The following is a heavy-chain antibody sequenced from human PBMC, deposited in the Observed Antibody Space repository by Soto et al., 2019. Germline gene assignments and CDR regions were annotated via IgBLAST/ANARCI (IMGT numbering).Heavy chain of an antibody. CDR3: ARDSRPYYGWDAFDI. CDR1: GGSISGYY. J-gene: IGHJ3*02. CDR2: ISYSGST. D-gene: IGHD3-10*01. Sequence: QVQLQVSGPGLVKPSETLSLTCTVSGGSISGYYWSWIRQPPGKGLEWIGYISYSGSTNYNPSLKSRVTISVDTSKNQFSLKLSSVTAADTAVYYCARDSRPYYGWDAFDIWGQGTMVTVSS. V-gene: IGHV4-59*01.